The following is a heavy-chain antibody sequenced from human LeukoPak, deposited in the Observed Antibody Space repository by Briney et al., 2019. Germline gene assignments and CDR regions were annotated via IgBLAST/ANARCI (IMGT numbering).Heavy chain of an antibody. D-gene: IGHD3-22*01. J-gene: IGHJ4*02. Sequence: ASVKVSCKASGYTFTSYGISWVRQAPGQGLEWMGWISAYNGNTNYAQKLQGRVTMTTDTSTSTAYMELRSLRSDDTAVYYCASSPGAPYYYHSSGYFGYWGQGTLVTVSS. V-gene: IGHV1-18*01. CDR2: ISAYNGNT. CDR1: GYTFTSYG. CDR3: ASSPGAPYYYHSSGYFGY.